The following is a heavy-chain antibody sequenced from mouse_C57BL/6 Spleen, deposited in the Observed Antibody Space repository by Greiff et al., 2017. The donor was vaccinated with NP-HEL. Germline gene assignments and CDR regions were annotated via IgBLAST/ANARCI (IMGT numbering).Heavy chain of an antibody. CDR2: IYPSDSET. V-gene: IGHV1-61*01. CDR1: GYTFTSYW. CDR3: APLELRRDYAMDY. J-gene: IGHJ4*01. Sequence: QVQLQQPGAELVRPGSSVKLSCKASGYTFTSYWMDWVKQRPGQGLEWIGNIYPSDSETHYNQKFKDKATLTVDKSSSTAYMQLSSLTSEDSAVYYCAPLELRRDYAMDYWGQGTSVTVSS.